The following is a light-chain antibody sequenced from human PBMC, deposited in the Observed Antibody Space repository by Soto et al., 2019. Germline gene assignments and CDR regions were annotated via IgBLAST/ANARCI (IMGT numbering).Light chain of an antibody. V-gene: IGKV1-5*01. CDR3: QQNGSYPRT. CDR2: DAS. Sequence: DIQMTRSPSTLSASVGDTVTVTGGASQSISSWLDWYQQKPGKAPKLLIYDASSLPSGVPSRFSGSGSGTEFTLTISSLQPEDIATYYCQQNGSYPRTFGPGTKVDIK. CDR1: QSISSW. J-gene: IGKJ1*01.